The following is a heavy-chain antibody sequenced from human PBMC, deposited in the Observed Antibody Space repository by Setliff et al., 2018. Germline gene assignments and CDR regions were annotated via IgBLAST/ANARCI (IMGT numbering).Heavy chain of an antibody. CDR3: ARQKNYYYYYGMDV. CDR2: IYYSGST. CDR1: GGSISSGSYY. V-gene: IGHV4-39*01. Sequence: PSETLSLTCTVSGGSISSGSYYWSWIRQPPGKGLEWIGSIYYSGSTYYNPSLKSRVTISVDTSKNQFSLKLNSVTAADTAVYYCARQKNYYYYYGMDVWGQGTTVTVSS. J-gene: IGHJ6*02.